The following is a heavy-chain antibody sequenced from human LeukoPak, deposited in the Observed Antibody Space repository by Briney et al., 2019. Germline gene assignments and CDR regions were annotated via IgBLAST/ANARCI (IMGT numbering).Heavy chain of an antibody. CDR1: GDSISSYS. V-gene: IGHV4-4*07. J-gene: IGHJ4*02. Sequence: SETLSLTCTVSGDSISSYSWSWIRQPAGKGLEWIGRIYSRGSTKYNPSLKSRVTMSLDTSKKQFSLKLRSVTAADTAVYYCARLINKPIAATGTGPFDHWGQGPLVTVSS. CDR3: ARLINKPIAATGTGPFDH. D-gene: IGHD6-13*01. CDR2: IYSRGST.